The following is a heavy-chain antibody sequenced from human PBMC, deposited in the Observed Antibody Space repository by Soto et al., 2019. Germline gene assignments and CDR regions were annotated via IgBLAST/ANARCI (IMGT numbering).Heavy chain of an antibody. CDR3: ARDSYDILTGYYAVSPYFDY. D-gene: IGHD3-9*01. CDR2: IKQDGSEK. Sequence: EVQLVESGGGLVQPGGSLRLSCAASGFTFSSYWMSWVRQAPGKGLEWVANIKQDGSEKYYVDSVKGRFTISRDNAKNSLYLQMNSLRAEDTAVYYCARDSYDILTGYYAVSPYFDYWGQGTLVTVSS. CDR1: GFTFSSYW. J-gene: IGHJ4*02. V-gene: IGHV3-7*01.